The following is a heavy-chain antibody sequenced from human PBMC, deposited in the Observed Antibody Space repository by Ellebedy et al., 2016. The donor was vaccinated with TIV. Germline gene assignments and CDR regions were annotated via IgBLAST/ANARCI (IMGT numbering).Heavy chain of an antibody. CDR1: GFSFSSYD. Sequence: PGGSLRLSCSASGFSFSSYDMHWVRQAPGKGLEYVSAISANGGSTYYADSVRGRFTISRDNSKNTLYFQMSSLRAEDTDVYYCVKLDPSYCSGGSCYSSLAVAVDYWGQGTLVTVSS. CDR2: ISANGGST. J-gene: IGHJ4*02. CDR3: VKLDPSYCSGGSCYSSLAVAVDY. D-gene: IGHD2-15*01. V-gene: IGHV3-64D*06.